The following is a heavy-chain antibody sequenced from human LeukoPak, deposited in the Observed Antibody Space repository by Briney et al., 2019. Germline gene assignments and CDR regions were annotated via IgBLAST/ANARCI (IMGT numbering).Heavy chain of an antibody. J-gene: IGHJ4*02. CDR2: IKQDGSEK. CDR3: AAQYYDFWGGMYYFDY. CDR1: GFTFSSYW. D-gene: IGHD3-3*01. V-gene: IGHV3-7*01. Sequence: GGSLRLSCAASGFTFSSYWMSWVRQAPGKGLEWVANIKQDGSEKYYVDSVKGRFTISRDNAKNSLYLQMNSLRAEDTAVYYCAAQYYDFWGGMYYFDYWGQGTLVTVSS.